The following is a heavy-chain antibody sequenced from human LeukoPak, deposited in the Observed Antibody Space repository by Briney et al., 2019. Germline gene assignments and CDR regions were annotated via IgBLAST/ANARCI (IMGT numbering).Heavy chain of an antibody. J-gene: IGHJ4*02. CDR3: ARAVRKESSSWFKDKMLYFDY. Sequence: SSETLSLTCTVSGGSISSGDYYWSWIRQPPEKGLEWIGYIYYSGSTCYNPSLKSRVTISVDTSKNQFSLKLSSVTAADTAVYYCARAVRKESSSWFKDKMLYFDYWGQGTLVTVSS. CDR1: GGSISSGDYY. CDR2: IYYSGST. V-gene: IGHV4-30-4*01. D-gene: IGHD6-13*01.